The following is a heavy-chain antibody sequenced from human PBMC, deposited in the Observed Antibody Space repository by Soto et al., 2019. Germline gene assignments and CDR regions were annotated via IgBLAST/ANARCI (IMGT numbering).Heavy chain of an antibody. Sequence: GSGPTLVNPTQTLTLTCTFSGFSLSTSGMCVSWIRQPPGKALEWLALIDWDDDKYYSTSLKTRLTISKDTSKNQVVLTMTIMDTVDTAIYYCALIRATGTTWYYYYGIDVWGQGTTVTVSS. CDR2: IDWDDDK. V-gene: IGHV2-70*01. CDR1: GFSLSTSGMC. CDR3: ALIRATGTTWYYYYGIDV. D-gene: IGHD1-1*01. J-gene: IGHJ6*02.